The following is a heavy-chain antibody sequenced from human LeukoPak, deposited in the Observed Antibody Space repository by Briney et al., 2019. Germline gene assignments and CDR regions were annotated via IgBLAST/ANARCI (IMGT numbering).Heavy chain of an antibody. J-gene: IGHJ6*03. CDR3: AKVGHYDFWSGSKSSAHYYMDV. D-gene: IGHD3-3*01. V-gene: IGHV3-30*02. Sequence: GGSLRLSCAASGLMFSSYGMHWVRQAPGKGLEWVAFIRYDGSNKYYADSVKGRFTISRDNSKNTLYLQMNSLRAEDTAVYYCAKVGHYDFWSGSKSSAHYYMDVWGKGTTVTVSS. CDR1: GLMFSSYG. CDR2: IRYDGSNK.